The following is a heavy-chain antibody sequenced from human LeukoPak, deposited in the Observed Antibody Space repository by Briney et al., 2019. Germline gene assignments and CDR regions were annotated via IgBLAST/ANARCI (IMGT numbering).Heavy chain of an antibody. Sequence: PGGSLRLSCAASGFTFSSYWIHWVRQAPGKGLVWVSRISTDGSSTNYADSVKGRFTISRDNAKNTLYLQMNSLRAEDTAVYYCARGVEPLAANTLAYWGQGTLVTVSS. V-gene: IGHV3-74*01. CDR2: ISTDGSST. J-gene: IGHJ4*02. CDR1: GFTFSSYW. CDR3: ARGVEPLAANTLAY. D-gene: IGHD1-14*01.